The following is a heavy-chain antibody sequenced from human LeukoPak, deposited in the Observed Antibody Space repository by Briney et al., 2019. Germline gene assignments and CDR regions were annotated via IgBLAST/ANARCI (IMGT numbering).Heavy chain of an antibody. J-gene: IGHJ5*02. CDR3: ARAFS. CDR1: GFSLSSQW. CDR2: IKEDGSQK. V-gene: IGHV3-7*01. D-gene: IGHD3-16*01. Sequence: GGSLRLSCAASGFSLSSQWMSWVRQAPGKGPECVANIKEDGSQKSYVDSVKGRFTLSRDNAKNSLYLQMNSLRAEDTAVYYCARAFSWGQGTLVTVSS.